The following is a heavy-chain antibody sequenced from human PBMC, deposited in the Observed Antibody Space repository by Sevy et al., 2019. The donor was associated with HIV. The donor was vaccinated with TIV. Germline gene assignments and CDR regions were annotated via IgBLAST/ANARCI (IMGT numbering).Heavy chain of an antibody. D-gene: IGHD3-22*01. CDR1: GFTFSSYW. V-gene: IGHV3-7*03. J-gene: IGHJ6*02. CDR3: ARDYPNNDYDSSGTNYYYGMDV. Sequence: GGSLRLSCAASGFTFSSYWMSWVRQAPGKGLEWVANIKQDGSEKYYVDSVKGRFTSSRDNAKNSLYLQMNSLRAEDTAVYYGARDYPNNDYDSSGTNYYYGMDVWGQGTTVTVSS. CDR2: IKQDGSEK.